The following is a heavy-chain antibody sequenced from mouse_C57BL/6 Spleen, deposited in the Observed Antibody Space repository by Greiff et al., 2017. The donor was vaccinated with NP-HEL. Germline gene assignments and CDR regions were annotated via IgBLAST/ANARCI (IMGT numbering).Heavy chain of an antibody. CDR3: ARYAHIPYYYGSSPYAMDY. D-gene: IGHD1-1*01. V-gene: IGHV1-55*01. Sequence: VQLQQPGAELVKPGASVKMSCKASGYTFNSYWITWVKQRPGQGLEWIGDIYPGSGSTNYNEKLKSKATLTVDTSSSTAYMQLSSLTSEDSAFYYCARYAHIPYYYGSSPYAMDYWGQGTSVTVSS. J-gene: IGHJ4*01. CDR1: GYTFNSYW. CDR2: IYPGSGST.